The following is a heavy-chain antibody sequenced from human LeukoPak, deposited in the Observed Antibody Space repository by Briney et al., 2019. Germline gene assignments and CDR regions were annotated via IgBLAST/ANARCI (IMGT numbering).Heavy chain of an antibody. CDR2: ISSSGSTI. CDR3: ARDQIRYSNSPEALDL. V-gene: IGHV3-48*01. CDR1: GFTFSSYG. D-gene: IGHD5-18*01. Sequence: GGSLRLSCAASGFTFSSYGMHWVRQAPGKGLEWVSYISSSGSTIYYADSVKGRFTISRDTSKNTLYLLMNSLRGEDTAVYYCARDQIRYSNSPEALDLWGQGTLVSVSS. J-gene: IGHJ3*01.